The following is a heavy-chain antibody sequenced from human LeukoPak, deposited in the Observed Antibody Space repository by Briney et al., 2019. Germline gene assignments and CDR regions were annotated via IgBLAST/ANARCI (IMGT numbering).Heavy chain of an antibody. CDR3: ARDRIAARPIDYYYYGMDV. J-gene: IGHJ6*02. CDR2: ICYDGRNK. CDR1: GFAFSFFA. D-gene: IGHD6-6*01. V-gene: IGHV3-33*08. Sequence: PGGSLRLSCEASGFAFSFFAMSWLRQAPGQGLECVAVICYDGRNKYYADSVKGRFTISRDNSKNTLYLQMNSLRDEDTAVYYCARDRIAARPIDYYYYGMDVWGQGTTVTVS.